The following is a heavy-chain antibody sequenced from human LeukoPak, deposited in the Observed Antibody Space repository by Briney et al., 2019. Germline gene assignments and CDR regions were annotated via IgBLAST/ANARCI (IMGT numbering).Heavy chain of an antibody. CDR1: GFTFSSYA. CDR2: ISGSGGST. CDR3: AKGDSSGWYLLSYFDY. V-gene: IGHV3-23*01. D-gene: IGHD6-19*01. J-gene: IGHJ4*02. Sequence: GGSLRLSCAASGFTFSSYAMSWVRQAPGKGLEWVSAISGSGGSTYYADSVKGRFAISRDNSKNTLYLQMNSLRAEDTAVCYCAKGDSSGWYLLSYFDYWGQGTLVTVSP.